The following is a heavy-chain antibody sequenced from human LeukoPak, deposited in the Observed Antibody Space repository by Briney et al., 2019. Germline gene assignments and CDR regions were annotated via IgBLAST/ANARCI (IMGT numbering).Heavy chain of an antibody. CDR3: AKDWSCDY. CDR2: ISGSGDKV. V-gene: IGHV3-23*01. J-gene: IGHJ4*02. D-gene: IGHD1-26*01. Sequence: GGSLRLSCAASGFTFSNSAMSWVRQAPGKGVEWVSAISGSGDKVHYADSVKGRFTISRDNSKNTLYLQMNSLRVEDTAIYYCAKDWSCDYWGQGTLITVSS. CDR1: GFTFSNSA.